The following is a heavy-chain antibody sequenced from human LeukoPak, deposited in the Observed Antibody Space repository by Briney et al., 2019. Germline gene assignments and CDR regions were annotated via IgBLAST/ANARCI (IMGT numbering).Heavy chain of an antibody. CDR2: ISGSGGST. J-gene: IGHJ4*02. CDR1: GFTFSSSA. Sequence: GGSLRLSCAASGFTFSSSAMSWVRQAPGKGLEWVSSISGSGGSTYYADSVKGRFTISRDNSKNTLYLQMNSLRAEDTAIYYCARKFLGSRGYYFDYWGQGTLVTVSS. CDR3: ARKFLGSRGYYFDY. V-gene: IGHV3-23*01. D-gene: IGHD3-10*01.